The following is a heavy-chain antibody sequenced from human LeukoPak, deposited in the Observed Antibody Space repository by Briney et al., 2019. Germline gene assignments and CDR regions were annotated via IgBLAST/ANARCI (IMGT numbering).Heavy chain of an antibody. Sequence: ASVKVSCKASGYTFTGNYIHWLRQAPGQGLEWMGWVNPKNGSTSYALRFQGRVTMTGDTSINTAYLNLSGLRSDDSALYYCTRALAFWGPGTLVTVSS. J-gene: IGHJ4*02. V-gene: IGHV1-2*02. CDR2: VNPKNGST. CDR1: GYTFTGNY. CDR3: TRALAF.